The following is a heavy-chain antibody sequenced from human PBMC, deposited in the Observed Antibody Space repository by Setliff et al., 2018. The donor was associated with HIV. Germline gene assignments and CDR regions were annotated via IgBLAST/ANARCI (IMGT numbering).Heavy chain of an antibody. CDR3: ATEGAGGSYQRASALDV. V-gene: IGHV1-69*05. Sequence: GPSVKVSCKSSAGSFSIFAINWVRQAPGQGLEWMGGMMTIFSTTNYARKFQGRVTITTDESTGTAYMELSNLRSEDTAVYYCATEGAGGSYQRASALDVWGQGTMVTVSS. CDR2: MMTIFSTT. D-gene: IGHD1-26*01. CDR1: AGSFSIFA. J-gene: IGHJ3*01.